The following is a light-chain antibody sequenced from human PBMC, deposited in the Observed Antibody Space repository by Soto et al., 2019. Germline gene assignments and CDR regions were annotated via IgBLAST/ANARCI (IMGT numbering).Light chain of an antibody. CDR3: QQRKNWPPT. V-gene: IGKV3-11*01. J-gene: IGKJ4*01. CDR1: QSVNIF. Sequence: EIVLTQSPATLSLSPGERATLSCRASQSVNIFLAWYHQKPGQAPRLLIYDASKRATGIPARFSGSGSGTDFTLTISSLEPEDFAVYYCQQRKNWPPTFGGGTKVEIK. CDR2: DAS.